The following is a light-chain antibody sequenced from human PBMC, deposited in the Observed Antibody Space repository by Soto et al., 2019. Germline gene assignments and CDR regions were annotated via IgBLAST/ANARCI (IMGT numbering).Light chain of an antibody. J-gene: IGKJ5*01. CDR1: QSVSSD. Sequence: EIVLTQSPATLSLSPGERATLSCRASQSVSSDLAWYQQRRGQAPRLLIYHTSRRATGIPARFSGSGSGTDFTLTISSLEPEDFAVYYCQQRTHWPVTFGQGTRLEIK. V-gene: IGKV3-11*01. CDR3: QQRTHWPVT. CDR2: HTS.